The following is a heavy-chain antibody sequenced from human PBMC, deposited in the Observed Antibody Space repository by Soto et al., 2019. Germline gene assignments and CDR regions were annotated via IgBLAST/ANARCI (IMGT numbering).Heavy chain of an antibody. CDR1: GFTFSSYS. CDR3: ARGLGRYCSGGSCFFDY. CDR2: ISSSSSTI. V-gene: IGHV3-48*01. J-gene: IGHJ4*02. Sequence: GGSLRLSCAASGFTFSSYSMNWVRQAPGKGLEWVSYISSSSSTIYYADTVKGRFTISRDNAKNSLYLQMNSLRAEDTAVYYFARGLGRYCSGGSCFFDYWGQGTLVTVSS. D-gene: IGHD2-15*01.